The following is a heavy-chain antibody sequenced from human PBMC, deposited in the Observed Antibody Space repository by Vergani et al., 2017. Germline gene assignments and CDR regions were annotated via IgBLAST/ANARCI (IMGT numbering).Heavy chain of an antibody. CDR1: GGSISSYY. D-gene: IGHD5-18*01. J-gene: IGHJ6*03. CDR2: IYYSGSA. V-gene: IGHV4-59*01. CDR3: ARGRGYSYGFYYYYYMDV. Sequence: QVQLQESGPGLVKPSETLSLTCTVSGGSISSYYWSWIRQPQGKGLEWIGDIYYSGSAKYNPSLKSRVTISVDTSKNRFSLKLSSVTAADTAVYYCARGRGYSYGFYYYYYMDVWGKGTTVTVSS.